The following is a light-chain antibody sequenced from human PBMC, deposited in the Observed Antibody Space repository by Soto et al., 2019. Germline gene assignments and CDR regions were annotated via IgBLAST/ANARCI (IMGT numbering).Light chain of an antibody. CDR3: QQYGSSPLFT. CDR2: GAA. CDR1: QSVSSTY. V-gene: IGKV3-20*01. J-gene: IGKJ3*01. Sequence: IVLTQSPGTLSLSPGERATLSCRASQSVSSTYLAWYQHKPGQAPRLLIYGAATRAAGVPDRFSGSGSGTDLTLTISRLEPEDFAVYYCQQYGSSPLFTFGPGTKVDIK.